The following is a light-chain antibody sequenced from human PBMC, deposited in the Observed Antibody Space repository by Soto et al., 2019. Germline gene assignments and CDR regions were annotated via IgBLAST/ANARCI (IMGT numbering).Light chain of an antibody. Sequence: EIVLTQSPGTLSLSPGERATLSCRSSQSVSNNYLAWYQQKPGQAPSLLIYGSSNSATYIPDSFNASGCRTALALTISRMEPEVFAVYYCRQSGIYFPISFGLWTG. J-gene: IGKJ5*01. CDR2: GSS. CDR1: QSVSNNY. V-gene: IGKV3-20*01. CDR3: RQSGIYFPIS.